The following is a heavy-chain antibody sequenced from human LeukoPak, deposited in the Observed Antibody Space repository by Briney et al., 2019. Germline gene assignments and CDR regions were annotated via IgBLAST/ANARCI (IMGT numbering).Heavy chain of an antibody. CDR3: ARPKLRYFDWYDAFDI. J-gene: IGHJ3*02. Sequence: PSETLSLTCAVYGGSFSGYYWSWIRQAPGKGLEWVAVISYDGSNKYYADSVKGRFTISRDNSKNTLYLQMNSLRAEDTAVYYCARPKLRYFDWYDAFDIWGQGTMVTVSS. CDR1: GGSFSGYY. V-gene: IGHV3-30*03. CDR2: ISYDGSNK. D-gene: IGHD3-9*01.